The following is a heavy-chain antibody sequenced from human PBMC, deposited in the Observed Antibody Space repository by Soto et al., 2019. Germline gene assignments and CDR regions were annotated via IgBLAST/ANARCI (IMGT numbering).Heavy chain of an antibody. CDR2: IYFGGST. J-gene: IGHJ5*02. CDR3: ARSKIIGP. CDR1: RGSLSSGDYS. Sequence: SETLSLTCAVSRGSLSSGDYSWNWIRQPPGKGLEWIGYIYFGGSTYYNPSLQSRVTMSVDRSRNQFSLKLNSVTAADTAVYYCARSKIIGPRGQGTLVTVS. D-gene: IGHD3-3*01. V-gene: IGHV4-30-2*01.